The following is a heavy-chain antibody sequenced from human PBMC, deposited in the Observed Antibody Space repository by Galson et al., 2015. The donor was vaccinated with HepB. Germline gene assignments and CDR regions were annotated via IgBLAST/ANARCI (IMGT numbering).Heavy chain of an antibody. V-gene: IGHV3-48*01. Sequence: SLRLSCAASGFTFSSYSMNWVRQTPGKGLEWVSYISTSSSPIYYADSVKGRFTISRDNSKNTQYLQMNSLRAEDTAVFYCAKADHDFWSGYRYIDYWGQGTLVTVSS. D-gene: IGHD3-3*01. CDR3: AKADHDFWSGYRYIDY. CDR1: GFTFSSYS. J-gene: IGHJ4*02. CDR2: ISTSSSPI.